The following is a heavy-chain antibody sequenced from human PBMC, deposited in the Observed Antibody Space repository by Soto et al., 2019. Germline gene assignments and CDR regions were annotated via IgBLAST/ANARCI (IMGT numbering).Heavy chain of an antibody. J-gene: IGHJ5*02. V-gene: IGHV4-30-4*01. CDR3: ARSPMVRGVRFDP. D-gene: IGHD3-10*01. Sequence: SETLSLTCTVSAGSISSGDYYWSWIRQPPGKGLEWIGYVYYSGSTYYNPSLKSRVTISVDTSKNQFSLKLSSVTAADTAVYYCARSPMVRGVRFDPWGQGTLVTVSS. CDR2: VYYSGST. CDR1: AGSISSGDYY.